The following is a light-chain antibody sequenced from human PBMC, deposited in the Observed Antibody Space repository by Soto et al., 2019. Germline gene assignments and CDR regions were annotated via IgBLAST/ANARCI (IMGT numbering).Light chain of an antibody. CDR2: DAS. CDR1: QSISSW. J-gene: IGKJ1*01. V-gene: IGKV1-5*01. CDR3: QQYNSYPWT. Sequence: DIQITQSPSTLSASLGDRFTVTCRASQSISSWLAWYQQKPGKAPKLLIYDASSLESGVPSRFSGSGSGTEFTLTITSLQPDDFATYYCQQYNSYPWTFGQGTKVDIK.